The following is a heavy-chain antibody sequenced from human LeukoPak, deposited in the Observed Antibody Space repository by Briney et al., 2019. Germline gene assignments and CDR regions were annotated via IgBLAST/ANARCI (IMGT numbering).Heavy chain of an antibody. Sequence: PGGSLRLSCAASGFTFSSYAMSWVRQAPGKGLEWVSAISGSGGSTYYADSVKGRFTISRDNSKNTLYLQMNSLRAEDTAVYYCASQWELPRGYFDYWGQGTLVTVSS. D-gene: IGHD1-26*01. V-gene: IGHV3-23*01. CDR1: GFTFSSYA. CDR3: ASQWELPRGYFDY. CDR2: ISGSGGST. J-gene: IGHJ4*02.